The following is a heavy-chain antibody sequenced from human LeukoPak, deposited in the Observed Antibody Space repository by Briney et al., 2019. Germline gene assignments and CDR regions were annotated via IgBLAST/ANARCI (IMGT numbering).Heavy chain of an antibody. D-gene: IGHD2-15*01. V-gene: IGHV3-48*01. J-gene: IGHJ4*02. Sequence: GGSLRLSCAASGFIFSSYSMNWVRQAPGKGLEWVSYISSSSSTIYYADSVKGRFTISRDNAKNSLYLQMNSLRVEDTAVYYCAGRSGPDDYWGQGTLVTVSS. CDR3: AGRSGPDDY. CDR2: ISSSSSTI. CDR1: GFIFSSYS.